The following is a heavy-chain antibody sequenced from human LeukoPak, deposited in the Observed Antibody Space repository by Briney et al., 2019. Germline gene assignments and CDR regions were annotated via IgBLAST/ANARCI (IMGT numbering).Heavy chain of an antibody. CDR2: ISSSGSTI. D-gene: IGHD3-10*02. Sequence: GGSLRLSCAASGLTFSSYGMHWVRQARGKGLGWVSYISSSGSTIYYADSVKGRFTISRDNAKHSLYLQTNSLRAEDTAVYYCAELGITMIGGVWGKGTTVTISS. J-gene: IGHJ6*04. CDR3: AELGITMIGGV. V-gene: IGHV3-48*04. CDR1: GLTFSSYG.